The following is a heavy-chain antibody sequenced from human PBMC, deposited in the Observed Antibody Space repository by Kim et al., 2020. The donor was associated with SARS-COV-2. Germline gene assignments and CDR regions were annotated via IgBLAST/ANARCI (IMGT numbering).Heavy chain of an antibody. D-gene: IGHD3-10*01. J-gene: IGHJ3*02. CDR3: ARLAGRGYDAFDI. V-gene: IGHV4-39*01. Sequence: NPSLKSRVTISVDTSNNQFSLKLNSVTAADTAVYYCARLAGRGYDAFDIWGQGTMVTVSS.